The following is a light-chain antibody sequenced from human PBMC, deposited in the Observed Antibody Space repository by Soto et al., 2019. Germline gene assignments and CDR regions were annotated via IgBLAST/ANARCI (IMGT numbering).Light chain of an antibody. CDR3: QQSYTLFT. Sequence: DIQMTQSPSSLSASVGDRVTITCRASQSISSYLNWYQQKPGKAPKLLIYAASSLQRGVPSRFSGSGSGTDFTLTISSLQPEDFATYYCQQSYTLFTFGPGTKVDIK. CDR2: AAS. CDR1: QSISSY. J-gene: IGKJ3*01. V-gene: IGKV1-39*01.